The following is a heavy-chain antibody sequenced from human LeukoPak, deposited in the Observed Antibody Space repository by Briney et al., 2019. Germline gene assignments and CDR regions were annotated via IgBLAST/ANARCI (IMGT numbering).Heavy chain of an antibody. D-gene: IGHD3-3*01. CDR3: ATHTISGVVTYASLI. Sequence: VSVKVSCKLSGYTGIELSMHWVRQAPGKGLEWMGGFDPEDGETKYAQKFQGRVTMTEDTSTDTAYMELSRLTSEDTAVYYCATHTISGVVTYASLIWGRGTLVTVSS. CDR1: GYTGIELS. CDR2: FDPEDGET. V-gene: IGHV1-24*01. J-gene: IGHJ3*02.